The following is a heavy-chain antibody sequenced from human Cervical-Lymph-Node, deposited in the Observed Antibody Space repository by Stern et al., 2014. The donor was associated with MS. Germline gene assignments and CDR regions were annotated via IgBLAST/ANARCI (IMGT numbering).Heavy chain of an antibody. CDR3: AGAYDSSGYYDY. D-gene: IGHD3-22*01. J-gene: IGHJ4*02. CDR2: IWYDGNNK. V-gene: IGHV3-33*01. Sequence: VQLEESGGGVVQPGRSLRLSCEASGFTFSTYGMHWVRQAPGKGLEWVAVIWYDGNNKYYAESVKGRFTVSRDNSKNTLYLQMNSLSAEDAAVYYCAGAYDSSGYYDYWGLGTLVTVSS. CDR1: GFTFSTYG.